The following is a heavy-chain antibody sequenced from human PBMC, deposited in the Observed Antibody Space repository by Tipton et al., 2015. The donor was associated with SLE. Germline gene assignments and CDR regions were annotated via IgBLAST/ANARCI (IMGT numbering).Heavy chain of an antibody. J-gene: IGHJ4*02. Sequence: SLRLSCAASGFTFSSYAMHWVRQAPGKGLEWVAVISYDGSNKYYADSVKGRFTISRDNSKNTLYLQMNSLRAGDTAVYYCAKGTLVFDYWGQGTLVTVSS. CDR3: AKGTLVFDY. CDR2: ISYDGSNK. CDR1: GFTFSSYA. D-gene: IGHD3-9*01. V-gene: IGHV3-30*04.